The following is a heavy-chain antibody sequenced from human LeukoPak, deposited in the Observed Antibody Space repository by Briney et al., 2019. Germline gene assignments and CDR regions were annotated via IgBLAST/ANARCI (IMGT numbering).Heavy chain of an antibody. CDR2: IRYDGSNK. V-gene: IGHV3-30*02. D-gene: IGHD3-3*01. J-gene: IGHJ4*02. CDR3: ATGSITIFGVVINGIYYFDY. Sequence: GGSLRLSCAASGFTFSSYGMHWVRQAPGKGLEWVAFIRYDGSNKYYADSVKGRFTISRDNSKNTPYLQMNSLRAEDTAVYYCATGSITIFGVVINGIYYFDYWGQGTLVTVSS. CDR1: GFTFSSYG.